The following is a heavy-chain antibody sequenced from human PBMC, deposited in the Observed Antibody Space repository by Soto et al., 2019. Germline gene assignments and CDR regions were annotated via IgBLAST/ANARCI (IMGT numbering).Heavy chain of an antibody. CDR3: AREYCSGGSCYSSYYYYMDV. CDR1: GGTFSSYT. CDR2: IIPILGIA. V-gene: IGHV1-69*10. Sequence: ASVKVSCKASGGTFSSYTISWVRQAPGQGLEWMGRIIPILGIANYAQKFQGRVTITADKSTSTAYMELSSLRSEDTAVYYCAREYCSGGSCYSSYYYYMDVWGKGTTVTVSS. D-gene: IGHD2-15*01. J-gene: IGHJ6*03.